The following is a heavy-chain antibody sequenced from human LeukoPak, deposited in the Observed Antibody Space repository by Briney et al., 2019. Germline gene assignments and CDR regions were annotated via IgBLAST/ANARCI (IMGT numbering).Heavy chain of an antibody. CDR2: IYTSGGT. D-gene: IGHD6-6*01. V-gene: IGHV4-4*09. CDR1: GDSISSYY. J-gene: IGHJ4*02. CDR3: ARLTRLSTSPDRYYLDY. Sequence: TSETLSLTCTVSGDSISSYYWSWIRQPPGKGLEWIGYIYTSGGTNYIPSLKGRVTISIDTSKNQFSLKLSSVTAADSAVYYCARLTRLSTSPDRYYLDYWGQGALVTVSS.